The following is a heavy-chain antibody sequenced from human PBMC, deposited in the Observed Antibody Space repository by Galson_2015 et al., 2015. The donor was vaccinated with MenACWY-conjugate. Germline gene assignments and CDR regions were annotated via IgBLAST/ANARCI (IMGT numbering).Heavy chain of an antibody. CDR3: ARWLPGTFDAFDM. CDR2: ISAYNGNT. V-gene: IGHV1-18*01. J-gene: IGHJ3*02. Sequence: SVKVSCKASGYTFTSYGITWVRQAPGQGLEWMGWISAYNGNTNYAQKLQGRVTMTTDTSTSTAYMELRSLRSDDTAVYYCARWLPGTFDAFDMWGQGTMVTVSA. CDR1: GYTFTSYG. D-gene: IGHD5-12*01.